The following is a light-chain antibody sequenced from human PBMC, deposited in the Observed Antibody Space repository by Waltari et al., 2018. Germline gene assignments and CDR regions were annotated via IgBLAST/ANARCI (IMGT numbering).Light chain of an antibody. CDR2: DVS. CDR1: SSDFAVFNY. Sequence: QSALTQSASVSGSPGQSLPISCTGTSSDFAVFNYVSWYQQHPGKAPQLMIYDVSKRPSGVSNRFSGSKSGNTASLTISGLQAEDEADYYCSSYTSTWVFGGGTKLTVL. V-gene: IGLV2-14*01. J-gene: IGLJ3*02. CDR3: SSYTSTWV.